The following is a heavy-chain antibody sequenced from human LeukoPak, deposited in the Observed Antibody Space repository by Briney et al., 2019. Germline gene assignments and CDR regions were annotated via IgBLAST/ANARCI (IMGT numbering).Heavy chain of an antibody. Sequence: GESLKISCKGSGYSFTSYWISWVRQMPGKGLEWMGRIDPSDSYTNYSPSFQGHVTISADKSISTAYLQWSSLKASDTAMYYCAQTRVVVAATGIYYYYGMDVWGQGTTVTVSS. V-gene: IGHV5-10-1*01. CDR1: GYSFTSYW. CDR2: IDPSDSYT. J-gene: IGHJ6*02. CDR3: AQTRVVVAATGIYYYYGMDV. D-gene: IGHD2-15*01.